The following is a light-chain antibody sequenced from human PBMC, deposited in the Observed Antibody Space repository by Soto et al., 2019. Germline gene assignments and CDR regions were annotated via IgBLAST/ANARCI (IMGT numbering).Light chain of an antibody. J-gene: IGKJ4*01. CDR2: GAS. CDR1: QDISRN. CDR3: QHYNNWLGT. Sequence: EIVMTQSPATLSVSRGERATLSCMAYQDISRNLAWYQQKPGQTPRLLIYGASTRATGIPDRFSGSGSGTEFTLTISSLQSEDFAVYYCQHYNNWLGTFGGVTKVDI. V-gene: IGKV3-15*01.